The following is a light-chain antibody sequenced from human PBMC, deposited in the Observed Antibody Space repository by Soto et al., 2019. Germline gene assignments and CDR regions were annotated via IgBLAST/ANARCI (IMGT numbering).Light chain of an antibody. Sequence: DIQMTQSPSTLSASVGDRVTITCRASQTVSSWLAWYQQKPGKAPKLLIYDVSSLESGVPSRFSGSGSGTELPPPISSLQPIVFATYYCQQYYSYSRTFGQGTKVEVK. CDR2: DVS. CDR3: QQYYSYSRT. V-gene: IGKV1-5*01. J-gene: IGKJ1*01. CDR1: QTVSSW.